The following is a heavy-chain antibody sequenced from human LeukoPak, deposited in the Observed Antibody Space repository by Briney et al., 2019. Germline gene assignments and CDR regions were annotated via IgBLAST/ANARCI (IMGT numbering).Heavy chain of an antibody. J-gene: IGHJ1*01. CDR3: ARGGAARLHFQN. V-gene: IGHV4-30-4*02. CDR2: IYYSGST. Sequence: SETLSLTCTVSGGSISSGDYYWSWIRQPPGKGLEWLGYIYYSGSTYYNPSLKSRVTISVDTSKNQFSLNLNSVTAADTAVYYCARGGAARLHFQNWGQGTLVTVSS. D-gene: IGHD6-6*01. CDR1: GGSISSGDYY.